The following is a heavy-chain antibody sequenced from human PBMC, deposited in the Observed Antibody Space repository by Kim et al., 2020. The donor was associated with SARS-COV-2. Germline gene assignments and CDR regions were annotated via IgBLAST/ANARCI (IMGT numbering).Heavy chain of an antibody. V-gene: IGHV3-21*01. J-gene: IGHJ4*02. Sequence: CEDAVQGPYTLSRDNAQNSLYLQGNSLRAEDTAVYYCARGPIAAAGTLDYWGQGALVTVSS. CDR3: ARGPIAAAGTLDY. D-gene: IGHD6-13*01.